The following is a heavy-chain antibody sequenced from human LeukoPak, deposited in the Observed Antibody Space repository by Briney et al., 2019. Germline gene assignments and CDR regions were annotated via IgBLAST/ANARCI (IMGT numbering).Heavy chain of an antibody. J-gene: IGHJ4*02. CDR1: GYTFTGYH. D-gene: IGHD6-6*01. V-gene: IGHV1-2*02. CDR2: IAPNSCGT. CDR3: AREYSRSSGRLYDY. Sequence: GFSVKVSFKSSGYTFTGYHMHWLRQAAGQGVEGMGWIAPNSCGTNYAQKFQGRVTMTRDTSISTAYMEVSRLRSDDTAVYYCAREYSRSSGRLYDYWGQGTLVTVSS.